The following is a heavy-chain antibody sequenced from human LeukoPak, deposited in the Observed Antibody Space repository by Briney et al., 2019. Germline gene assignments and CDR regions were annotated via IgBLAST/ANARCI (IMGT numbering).Heavy chain of an antibody. CDR3: ARGWGPAYCGGDCHRHFDY. CDR2: IYYRGST. CDR1: GVSISSGGYP. Sequence: SQTLSLTCAVSGVSISSGGYPWSGIRQPPGKELECIGFIYYRGSTYYNPSLKSRVTISVDTSKNQFSLKLTSVTAADTAVYYRARGWGPAYCGGDCHRHFDYWGQGTLVTVSS. D-gene: IGHD2-21*02. V-gene: IGHV4-30-4*07. J-gene: IGHJ4*02.